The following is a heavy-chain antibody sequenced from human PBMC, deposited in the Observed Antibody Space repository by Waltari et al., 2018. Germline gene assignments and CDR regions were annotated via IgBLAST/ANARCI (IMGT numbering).Heavy chain of an antibody. J-gene: IGHJ4*02. D-gene: IGHD6-13*01. V-gene: IGHV1-8*03. CDR2: MNTNSGNT. CDR1: GYTFTSYD. Sequence: QVQLVQSGAEVKKPGASVKVSCKASGYTFTSYDINWVRQATGQGLEWMGWMNTNSGNTGNAQKCQGRVTITRNTSISTAYMELSSLRSEDTAVYYCARASSSWQYYFDYWGQGTLVTVSS. CDR3: ARASSSWQYYFDY.